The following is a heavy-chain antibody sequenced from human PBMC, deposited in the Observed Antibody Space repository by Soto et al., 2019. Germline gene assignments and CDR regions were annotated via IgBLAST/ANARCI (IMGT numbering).Heavy chain of an antibody. CDR2: ISGSGGST. D-gene: IGHD2-15*01. V-gene: IGHV3-23*01. J-gene: IGHJ6*02. Sequence: GGSLRLSCAASGFTFSSYAMSWVRQAPGKGLEWVSAISGSGGSTYYAVSVKGRFTISRDNSKNTLYLQMNSLRAEDTAVYYCAKAHCSGGSCYYYYGMDVWGQGTTVTVSS. CDR3: AKAHCSGGSCYYYYGMDV. CDR1: GFTFSSYA.